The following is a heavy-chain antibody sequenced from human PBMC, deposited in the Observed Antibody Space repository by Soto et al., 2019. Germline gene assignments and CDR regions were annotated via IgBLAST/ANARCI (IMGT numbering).Heavy chain of an antibody. J-gene: IGHJ3*02. CDR2: IYYSGST. CDR1: GGSISSYY. CDR3: ARDGDYYDSSGYPPGAFDI. V-gene: IGHV4-59*01. Sequence: SETLSLTCTVSGGSISSYYWSWIRQPPGKGLEWIGYIYYSGSTNYNPSLKSRVTISVDTSKNQFSLKLSSVTAADTAVYYCARDGDYYDSSGYPPGAFDIWGQGTMVTVSS. D-gene: IGHD3-22*01.